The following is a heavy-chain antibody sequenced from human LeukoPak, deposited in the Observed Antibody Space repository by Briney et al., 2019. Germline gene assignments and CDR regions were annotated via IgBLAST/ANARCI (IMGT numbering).Heavy chain of an antibody. J-gene: IGHJ4*02. V-gene: IGHV4-34*01. CDR3: ARGWRGYSYGYLVY. CDR1: GGSVSGYY. CDR2: INHSGST. D-gene: IGHD5-18*01. Sequence: SETLSLTCAVYGGSVSGYYWSWIRQPPGKGLEWIGEINHSGSTNYNPSLKSRVTISVDTSKNQFSLKLSSVTAADTAVYYCARGWRGYSYGYLVYWGQGTLVTVSS.